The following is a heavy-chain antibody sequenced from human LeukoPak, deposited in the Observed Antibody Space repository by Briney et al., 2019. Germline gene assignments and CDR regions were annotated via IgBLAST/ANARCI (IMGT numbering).Heavy chain of an antibody. CDR1: GFTFSSYG. CDR2: IWYDGSNK. J-gene: IGHJ4*02. D-gene: IGHD3-10*01. Sequence: PGRSLRLSCAASGFTFSSYGMHWVRQAPGKGLEWVAVIWYDGSNKYYADSVKGRFTISRDNSKNTLYLQMNSLRAEGTAVYYCAKDLRFGELAPFDYWGQGTLVTVSP. V-gene: IGHV3-33*06. CDR3: AKDLRFGELAPFDY.